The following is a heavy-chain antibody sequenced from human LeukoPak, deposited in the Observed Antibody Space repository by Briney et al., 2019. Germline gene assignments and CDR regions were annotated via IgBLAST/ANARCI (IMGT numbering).Heavy chain of an antibody. CDR1: GFTFSNYE. CDR2: ISNSGSII. V-gene: IGHV3-48*03. Sequence: GGSLRLSCAASGFTFSNYEMNWVRQAPGKGLEWVSYISNSGSIIYYADSVKGRFTISRDNAKNSLYLQMSSLRAEDTAVYYCARSTYYSDSSPYPFHYWGQGSMVTVSS. J-gene: IGHJ1*01. CDR3: ARSTYYSDSSPYPFHY. D-gene: IGHD3-22*01.